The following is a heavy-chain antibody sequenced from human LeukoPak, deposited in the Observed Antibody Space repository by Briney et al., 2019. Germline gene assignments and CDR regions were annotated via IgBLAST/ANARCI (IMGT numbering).Heavy chain of an antibody. CDR1: GGSISSGGYS. V-gene: IGHV4-30-2*01. Sequence: SSETLSLTCAVSGGSISSGGYSWSWIRQPPGKGLEWIGYIYHSGSTYYNPSLKSRVTISVDRSKNQFSLKLSSVTAADTAVYYCARDRLYCSGGSCYSSGYFDYWGQGTLVTVSS. D-gene: IGHD2-15*01. J-gene: IGHJ4*02. CDR2: IYHSGST. CDR3: ARDRLYCSGGSCYSSGYFDY.